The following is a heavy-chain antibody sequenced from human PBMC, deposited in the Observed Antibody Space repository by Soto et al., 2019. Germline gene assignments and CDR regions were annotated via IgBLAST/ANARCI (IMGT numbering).Heavy chain of an antibody. CDR1: GFSLTTSEVG. D-gene: IGHD2-21*02. CDR3: AHFRGGGNSPLGDY. Sequence: QITLKESGPTLVKPTQTLTLTCTFSGFSLTTSEVGVGWIRQPPGKALEWLAITYWDDEKRYSASLKSRLTITKDTSRNQVVLTMTRMDPVDTGTYYCAHFRGGGNSPLGDYWGQGTLVTVSS. V-gene: IGHV2-5*02. CDR2: TYWDDEK. J-gene: IGHJ4*02.